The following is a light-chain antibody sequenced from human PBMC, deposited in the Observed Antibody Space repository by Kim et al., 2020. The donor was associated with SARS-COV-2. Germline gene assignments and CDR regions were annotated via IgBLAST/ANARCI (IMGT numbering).Light chain of an antibody. J-gene: IGKJ4*01. CDR3: QQLNTYPRLT. CDR1: QGISSY. V-gene: IGKV1-9*01. CDR2: AAS. Sequence: SLGDRVTITCRASQGISSYLAWYQQKPGKAPKLLIYAASTLQSGVPSRFSGSGSGTEFTLTISSLQPEDFATYSCQQLNTYPRLTFGGGTKVDIK.